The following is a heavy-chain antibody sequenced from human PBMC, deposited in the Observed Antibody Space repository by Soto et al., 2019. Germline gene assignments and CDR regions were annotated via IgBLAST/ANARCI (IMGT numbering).Heavy chain of an antibody. CDR3: ARIFYYDDPAYYHYFDS. V-gene: IGHV4-61*01. CDR1: GFSVATGTYY. CDR2: IYYSGTT. J-gene: IGHJ4*02. D-gene: IGHD3-22*01. Sequence: SETLSLTCTVSGFSVATGTYYWSWIRQPPGKRLEWIGKIYYSGTTLYTPSLKNRVTISIDPSRNKFSLKLSSVTAADTAVYFCARIFYYDDPAYYHYFDSWGQGAQVTVSS.